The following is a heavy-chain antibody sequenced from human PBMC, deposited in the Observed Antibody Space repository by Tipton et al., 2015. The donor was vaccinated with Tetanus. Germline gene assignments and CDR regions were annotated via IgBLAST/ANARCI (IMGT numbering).Heavy chain of an antibody. Sequence: TLSLTCAVYGESFSDYYWSWIRQPPGKGLEWIGHIYKSGNTYYKPSLKSRVAISIDASKNQFSLKLNSMTAADTAVYYCARVGYYYYYMDVWGKGTTVTVSS. CDR1: GESFSDYY. J-gene: IGHJ6*03. CDR2: IYKSGNT. V-gene: IGHV4-34*09. D-gene: IGHD3-22*01. CDR3: ARVGYYYYYMDV.